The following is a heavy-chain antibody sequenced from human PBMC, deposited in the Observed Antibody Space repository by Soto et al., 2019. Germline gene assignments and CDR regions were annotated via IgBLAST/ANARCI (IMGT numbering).Heavy chain of an antibody. CDR3: ATATYYYDSSGYYFDY. CDR1: GGTFSSYA. V-gene: IGHV1-69*13. J-gene: IGHJ4*02. Sequence: SVKVSCKASGGTFSSYAISWVRQAPGQGLEWMGGIIPIFGTVNYAQKYQDRVTITADESTSTAYMELSSLRSEDTAVYYCATATYYYDSSGYYFDYWGQGTLVTV. D-gene: IGHD3-22*01. CDR2: IIPIFGTV.